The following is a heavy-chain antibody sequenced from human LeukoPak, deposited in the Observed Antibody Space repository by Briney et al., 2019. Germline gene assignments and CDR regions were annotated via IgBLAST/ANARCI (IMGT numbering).Heavy chain of an antibody. CDR1: GFTFSSYG. V-gene: IGHV3-33*06. CDR3: AKNAYYYGSGSLDY. Sequence: GGSLRLSCAASGFTFSSYGMPWVRQAPGKGLEWVAVVWFDGRNKYYADSVKGRFTISRDNSKNTLYLQMNTLRAGDTAIYYCAKNAYYYGSGSLDYWGQGTLVTVSS. CDR2: VWFDGRNK. J-gene: IGHJ4*02. D-gene: IGHD3-10*01.